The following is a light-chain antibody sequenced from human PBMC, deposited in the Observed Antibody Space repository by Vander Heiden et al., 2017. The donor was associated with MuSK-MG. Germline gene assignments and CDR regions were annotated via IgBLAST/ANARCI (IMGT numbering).Light chain of an antibody. CDR2: DAS. CDR3: HQRSTLIL. CDR1: QSVSSY. V-gene: IGKV3-11*01. Sequence: EIVLTQSPATLSLSPGERATLSCRASQSVSSYFAWYQQKPGQPPRLLIYDASNSANGIPDSFSGSGSVTDFTLTSSSREPEDFAVYYEHQRSTLILFGQGTKLDIK. J-gene: IGKJ2*01.